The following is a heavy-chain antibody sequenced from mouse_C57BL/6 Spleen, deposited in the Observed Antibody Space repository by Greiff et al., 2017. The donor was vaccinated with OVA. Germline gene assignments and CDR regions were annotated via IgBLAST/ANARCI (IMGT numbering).Heavy chain of an antibody. CDR1: GYTFTSYW. Sequence: QVQLQQPGAELVKPGASVKMSCKASGYTFTSYWITWVKQRPGQGLEWIGDIYPGSGSTNYNEKFKSKATLTVDTSSSTAYMQLSSLTSEDCAVYYCARVPDYYGSSPRYFDYWGQGTTLTVSS. D-gene: IGHD1-1*01. J-gene: IGHJ2*01. CDR3: ARVPDYYGSSPRYFDY. V-gene: IGHV1-55*01. CDR2: IYPGSGST.